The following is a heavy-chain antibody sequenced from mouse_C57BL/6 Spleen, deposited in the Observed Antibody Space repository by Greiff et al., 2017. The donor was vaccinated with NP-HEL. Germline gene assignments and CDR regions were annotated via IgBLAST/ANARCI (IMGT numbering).Heavy chain of an antibody. D-gene: IGHD2-3*01. CDR1: GYSFTGYY. J-gene: IGHJ2*01. CDR2: INPSTGGT. Sequence: EVKLQESGPELVKPGASVKISCKASGYSFTGYYMNWVKQSPEKSLEWIGEINPSTGGTTYNQKFKAKATLTVDKSSSTAYMQLKSLTSEDSAVYYCAGWLLYYWGQGTTLTVSS. CDR3: AGWLLYY. V-gene: IGHV1-42*01.